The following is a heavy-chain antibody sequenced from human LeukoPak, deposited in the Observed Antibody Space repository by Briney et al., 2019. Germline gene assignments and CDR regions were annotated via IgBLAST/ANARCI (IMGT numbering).Heavy chain of an antibody. Sequence: GGSLRLSCAASGFTVSSNYMSWVRQASGKGLEWVSVIYSGGTTYYADSVKGRFAISRDSSKNTIYLQMNSLRAEDTAVYYCARDSSGGFYFDYWGQGTLVTVSS. CDR3: ARDSSGGFYFDY. CDR1: GFTVSSNY. J-gene: IGHJ4*02. V-gene: IGHV3-53*01. CDR2: IYSGGTT. D-gene: IGHD6-19*01.